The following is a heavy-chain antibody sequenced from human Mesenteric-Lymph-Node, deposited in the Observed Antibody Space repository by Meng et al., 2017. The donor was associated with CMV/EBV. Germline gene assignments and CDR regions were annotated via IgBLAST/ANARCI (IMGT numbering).Heavy chain of an antibody. D-gene: IGHD6-6*01. CDR3: ATIGGSTWVFDY. CDR1: GFTLRDAW. J-gene: IGHJ4*02. V-gene: IGHV3-15*01. CDR2: IKRKTDGRTT. Sequence: GSGFTLRDAWMTWVRQAPGKGLEWVGRIKRKTDGRTTDYAAPVKGRFTVSRDDSKNTLYLQMNSLKTEDTAVYYCATIGGSTWVFDYWGQGTLVTVSS.